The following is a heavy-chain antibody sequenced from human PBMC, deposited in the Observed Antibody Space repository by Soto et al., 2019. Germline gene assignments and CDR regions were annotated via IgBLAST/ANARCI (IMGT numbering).Heavy chain of an antibody. V-gene: IGHV3-23*01. J-gene: IGHJ4*02. CDR2: ISGSGGST. Sequence: GGSLRLSCAASGFTFSSYAMSWVRQAPGKGLEWVSAISGSGGSTYYADSVKGRFTISRDNSKNTLYLQMNSLRAEDTAVYYCAKGVGYSYGSFDYWGQRTLVTVSS. CDR1: GFTFSSYA. D-gene: IGHD5-18*01. CDR3: AKGVGYSYGSFDY.